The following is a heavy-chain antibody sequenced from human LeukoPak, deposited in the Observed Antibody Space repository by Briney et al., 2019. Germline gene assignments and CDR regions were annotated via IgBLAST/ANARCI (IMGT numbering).Heavy chain of an antibody. J-gene: IGHJ4*02. V-gene: IGHV3-9*01. D-gene: IGHD6-6*01. CDR2: ISWNSGSI. CDR3: AKDLGKLVRKIDY. Sequence: PGRSLRLSCAAPGFALDDYAMHWVRQAPGKGLEWVSGISWNSGSIGYADSVKGRFSISRDNAKNSLNLQMNNLRTEDTALYYCAKDLGKLVRKIDYWGQGTLVTVSS. CDR1: GFALDDYA.